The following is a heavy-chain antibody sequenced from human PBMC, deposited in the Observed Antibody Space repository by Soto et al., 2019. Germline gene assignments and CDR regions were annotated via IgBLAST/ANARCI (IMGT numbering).Heavy chain of an antibody. CDR2: TNPDNGNT. CDR1: GYTFTRYT. D-gene: IGHD2-15*01. J-gene: IGHJ5*02. Sequence: QVQLVQSGAEVKKPGASVKISCKASGYTFTRYTMNWVRQAPGQRLEWMGWTNPDNGNTKSSQKFQDRVIITRDTSASTAYMDLSSLRSEDTAVHYCARGIATGQLDPWGQGTLVTVSS. CDR3: ARGIATGQLDP. V-gene: IGHV1-3*01.